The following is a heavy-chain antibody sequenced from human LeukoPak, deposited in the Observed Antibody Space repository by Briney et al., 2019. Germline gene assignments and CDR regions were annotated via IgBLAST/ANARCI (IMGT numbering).Heavy chain of an antibody. CDR1: GGTFSSYA. Sequence: ASVKVSCKASGGTFSSYAISWVRQAPGQGLEWMGGIIPIFGTANYAQKFQGRVTITTDESTSTAYMELSSLRSEDTAVYYCAREARGYDFRSGYSDDYYYYYMDVWGKGTTVTVSS. CDR3: AREARGYDFRSGYSDDYYYYYMDV. D-gene: IGHD3-3*01. J-gene: IGHJ6*03. CDR2: IIPIFGTA. V-gene: IGHV1-69*05.